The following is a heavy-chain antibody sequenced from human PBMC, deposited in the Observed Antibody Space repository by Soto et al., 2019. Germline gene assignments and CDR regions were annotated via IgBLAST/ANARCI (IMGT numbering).Heavy chain of an antibody. CDR1: GGSISSSSYY. V-gene: IGHV4-39*01. D-gene: IGHD3-16*01. Sequence: QLQLQESGPGLVKPSETLSLTCTVSGGSISSSSYYWGWIRQPPGKGLEWIGSIYYSGSTYYNPSLKSRVTISLDPSKNQFPLKLSSVTAADTAVYYCARQKSALVWGSFWFDPWGQGTLVTVSS. J-gene: IGHJ5*02. CDR2: IYYSGST. CDR3: ARQKSALVWGSFWFDP.